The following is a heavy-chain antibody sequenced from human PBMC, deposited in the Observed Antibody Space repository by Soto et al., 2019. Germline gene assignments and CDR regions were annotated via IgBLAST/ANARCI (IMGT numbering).Heavy chain of an antibody. D-gene: IGHD4-17*01. V-gene: IGHV3-30*18. J-gene: IGHJ4*02. Sequence: PXGSLRLSCAASGVTFSSHGMHWVRQAPGKGLEWVAVISYDGSNKYYADSVKGRFTISRDNSKNTLYLQMNSLRAEDTAVYYCAKDLTTVTRHEYFDYWGQGTLVTVSS. CDR3: AKDLTTVTRHEYFDY. CDR1: GVTFSSHG. CDR2: ISYDGSNK.